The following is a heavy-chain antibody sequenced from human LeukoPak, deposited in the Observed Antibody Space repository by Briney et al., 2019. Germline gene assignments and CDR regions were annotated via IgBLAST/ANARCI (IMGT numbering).Heavy chain of an antibody. Sequence: GRSLRLSCAASGFLVNDYGMHWVRQAPGKGPEWVAAMRFDGKTKYYVDSVKGRFTTSRDTSKNTLFLQMNSLRDEDTAIYYCAKDKGNQQLYALDVWGQGTTVSVSS. CDR3: AKDKGNQQLYALDV. J-gene: IGHJ6*02. D-gene: IGHD2-8*01. CDR2: MRFDGKTK. CDR1: GFLVNDYG. V-gene: IGHV3-33*06.